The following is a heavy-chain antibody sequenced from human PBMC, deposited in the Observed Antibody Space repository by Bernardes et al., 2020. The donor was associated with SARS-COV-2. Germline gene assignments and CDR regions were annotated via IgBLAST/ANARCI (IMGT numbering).Heavy chain of an antibody. CDR2: IYYSGST. Sequence: TLSLTCTVSGGSISSSYWSWIRQPPGKGLEWIGYIYYSGSTNYNPSLKSRVTISVDTSKNQFSLKLSSVTAADTAVYYCARVAGYCSGGSCYSYAPFDYWGQGTLVTVSS. CDR3: ARVAGYCSGGSCYSYAPFDY. D-gene: IGHD2-15*01. J-gene: IGHJ4*02. V-gene: IGHV4-59*01. CDR1: GGSISSSY.